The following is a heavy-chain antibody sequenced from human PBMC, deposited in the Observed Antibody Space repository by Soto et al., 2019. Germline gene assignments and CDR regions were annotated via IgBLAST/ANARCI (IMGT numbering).Heavy chain of an antibody. CDR3: AKDPPSPWTANWVDP. Sequence: EEQVSESGGALVQPGGSLRLSCAASGFNFNTFAMSWIRQAPGKGLEWVSHISSSGGSRDYADSVRGRLTISRDNSKNVRFLQMNSLRADDTATYYCAKDPPSPWTANWVDPWGKGTLVTVSS. V-gene: IGHV3-23*01. CDR1: GFNFNTFA. D-gene: IGHD1-1*01. J-gene: IGHJ5*02. CDR2: ISSSGGSR.